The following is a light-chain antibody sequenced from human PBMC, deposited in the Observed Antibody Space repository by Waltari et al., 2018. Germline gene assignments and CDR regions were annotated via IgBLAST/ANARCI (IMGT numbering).Light chain of an antibody. Sequence: SALTQPRSVSGSPGQSVTIACTGNTHALASYNYVSWYQQPPGKAPKLIILDVTKRPSGVPDRLSGSKSGNTASLTISGLRAEDEAEYYCCSYAGSYTWVFGGGTKLTVV. V-gene: IGLV2-11*01. J-gene: IGLJ3*02. CDR3: CSYAGSYTWV. CDR2: DVT. CDR1: THALASYNY.